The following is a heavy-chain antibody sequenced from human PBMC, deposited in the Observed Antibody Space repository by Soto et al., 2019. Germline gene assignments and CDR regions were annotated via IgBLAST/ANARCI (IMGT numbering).Heavy chain of an antibody. J-gene: IGHJ5*02. CDR2: IYYSGST. CDR1: GGYIRSRGNY. CDR3: ARLSMLGGWFEP. V-gene: IGHV4-31*03. D-gene: IGHD3-10*02. Sequence: SETLSLTCIVSGGYIRSRGNYWNWIHKHPGKGLEWIGYIYYSGSTYYNPSLKSRVTMSVVTSRNQFSLTLSSVTAADTAVYYCARLSMLGGWFEPRGKGTLGTV.